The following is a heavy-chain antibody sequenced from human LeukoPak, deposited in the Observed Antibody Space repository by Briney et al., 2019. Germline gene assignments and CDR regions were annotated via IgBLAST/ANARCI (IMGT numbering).Heavy chain of an antibody. CDR3: ARRPRNDILTGTPFDY. CDR2: IYYSGGT. CDR1: GGSISSYY. J-gene: IGHJ4*02. D-gene: IGHD3-9*01. V-gene: IGHV4-59*01. Sequence: SETLSLSCTVSGGSISSYYWSWIRQPPGKGLEWIGYIYYSGGTDSNPSLKSRVTISVDTSKNQFSLKLRSVTAADTAVYYCARRPRNDILTGTPFDYWGQGILVTVSP.